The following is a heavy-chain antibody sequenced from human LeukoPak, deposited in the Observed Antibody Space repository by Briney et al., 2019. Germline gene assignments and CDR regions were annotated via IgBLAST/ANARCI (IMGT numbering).Heavy chain of an antibody. CDR3: ARGGYSLEGDFDY. CDR2: ISSSGSTI. CDR1: GFTSSDYY. J-gene: IGHJ4*02. V-gene: IGHV3-11*04. Sequence: GGSLRLSFAASGFTSSDYYMSWIRQAPGKGLERVSYISSSGSTIYYADSVKGRLTISRDNAKNSLYLQMNSLRAEDTAVYYCARGGYSLEGDFDYWGQGTLVTVSS. D-gene: IGHD5-18*01.